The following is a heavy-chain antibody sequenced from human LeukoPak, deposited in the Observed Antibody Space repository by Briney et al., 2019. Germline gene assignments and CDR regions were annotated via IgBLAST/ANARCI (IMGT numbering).Heavy chain of an antibody. J-gene: IGHJ6*02. CDR2: TYYRSKWYN. CDR1: GDSVSSNSAA. Sequence: SQTLSLTCAISGDSVSSNSAAWNWIRQSPSRGLEWLGRTYYRSKWYNDYAVSVKSRITINPDTSKNQFSLQLNSVTPEDTAVYYCARNIIAAAGTDYYGMHVWGQGTTVSVSS. V-gene: IGHV6-1*01. CDR3: ARNIIAAAGTDYYGMHV. D-gene: IGHD6-13*01.